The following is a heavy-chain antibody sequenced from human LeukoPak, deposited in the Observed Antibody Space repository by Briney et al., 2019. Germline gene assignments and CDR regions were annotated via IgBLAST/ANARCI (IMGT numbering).Heavy chain of an antibody. D-gene: IGHD3-9*01. J-gene: IGHJ6*02. V-gene: IGHV3-9*01. CDR1: GFTLDDYA. CDR2: ISWNSGSI. CDR3: AKDLLRAYYYGMDV. Sequence: GGSLRLSCAASGFTLDDYAMHWVRQAPGKGLEWVSGISWNSGSIGYADSVKGRFTISRDNAKNSLYLQMNSLRAEDTALYYCAKDLLRAYYYGMDVWGQGTTVTVSS.